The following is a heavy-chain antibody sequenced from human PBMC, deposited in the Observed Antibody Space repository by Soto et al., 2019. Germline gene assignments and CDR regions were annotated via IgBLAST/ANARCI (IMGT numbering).Heavy chain of an antibody. V-gene: IGHV1-18*01. D-gene: IGHD2-8*02. Sequence: QAQLVQSGAEVKKPGASMKVSCRASGYRFTSYGISWVRQAPGQGLEWMGWISVNNGNTEYAHKVQGRVTMTTDTPTTTAHMGLRSLRSADTAVYYCAREILSPDYNFSGMDVGGQGTMVTVPS. CDR3: AREILSPDYNFSGMDV. J-gene: IGHJ6*02. CDR2: ISVNNGNT. CDR1: GYRFTSYG.